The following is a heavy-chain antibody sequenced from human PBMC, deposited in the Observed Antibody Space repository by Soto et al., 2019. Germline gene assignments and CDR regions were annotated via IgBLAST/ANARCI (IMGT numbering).Heavy chain of an antibody. Sequence: VQLQESGPGLVKPSQTLSLTCTVSGDSISSNGYYWSWIRQHQEKGLEWIGYINYSGNTYYSSSLKSRVTISGDTSKNQFSLNLSSVTAADTAVYYCARVTGGPDGYWGQGTLVTVSS. V-gene: IGHV4-31*03. CDR2: INYSGNT. J-gene: IGHJ4*02. CDR3: ARVTGGPDGY. CDR1: GDSISSNGYY. D-gene: IGHD2-15*01.